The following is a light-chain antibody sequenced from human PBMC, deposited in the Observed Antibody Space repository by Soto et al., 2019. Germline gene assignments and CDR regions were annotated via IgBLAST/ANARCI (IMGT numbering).Light chain of an antibody. J-gene: IGKJ1*01. V-gene: IGKV3-11*01. Sequence: EIVLTQSPATLSLSPGERATLSCRASQSVSSYLAWYQQKPCQAPRLLIYDASNRATGIPARFSGSRYGTDLTPAISSLEPEDFAFYYWKHRSNWPPGAVGQKPKQEIK. CDR1: QSVSSY. CDR2: DAS. CDR3: KHRSNWPPGA.